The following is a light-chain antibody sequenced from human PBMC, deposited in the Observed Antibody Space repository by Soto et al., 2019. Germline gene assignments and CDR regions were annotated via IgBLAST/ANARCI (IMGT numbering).Light chain of an antibody. V-gene: IGKV3-20*01. CDR3: QQYSSLPRT. CDR1: QSVTNNY. J-gene: IGKJ2*02. CDR2: GVS. Sequence: SVLTQSPGTLSLSPGERATLSCRATQSVTNNYFAWYQQKPGQSPRLLIYGVSSRATDIPDRFSGSGSGTDFTLTISRLEPEDFVMYFWQQYSSLPRTFGQGTKLEVK.